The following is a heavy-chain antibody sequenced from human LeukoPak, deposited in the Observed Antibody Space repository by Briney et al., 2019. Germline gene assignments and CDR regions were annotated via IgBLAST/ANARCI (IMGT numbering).Heavy chain of an antibody. CDR3: VKGPYYYGSGTSYAYFDY. CDR2: ISGDGGST. CDR1: GFTFYDSA. Sequence: GGSLRLSCAASGFTFYDSAIHWVRQAPGKGLEWVSLISGDGGSTYYADSVKGRFTISRDKSKNSLHLQMNRLRTYVTALYYCVKGPYYYGSGTSYAYFDYWGQGTLVTVSS. V-gene: IGHV3-43*02. J-gene: IGHJ4*02. D-gene: IGHD3-10*01.